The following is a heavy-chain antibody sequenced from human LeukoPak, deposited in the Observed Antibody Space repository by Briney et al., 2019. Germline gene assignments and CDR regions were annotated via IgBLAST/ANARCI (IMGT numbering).Heavy chain of an antibody. Sequence: PGGSLRLSCAASGFPLSTYTMNWVRQAPGKGLEWVSSISSSSSYIYYADSMKGRFTISRDNSKNTLYLQMDSLRAEDTAVYYCARVPGSYYVDFDYWGQGTLVTVSS. CDR2: ISSSSSYI. D-gene: IGHD3-10*01. J-gene: IGHJ4*02. V-gene: IGHV3-21*04. CDR1: GFPLSTYT. CDR3: ARVPGSYYVDFDY.